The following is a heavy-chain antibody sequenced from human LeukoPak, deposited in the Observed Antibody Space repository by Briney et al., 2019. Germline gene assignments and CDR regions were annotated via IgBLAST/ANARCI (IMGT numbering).Heavy chain of an antibody. J-gene: IGHJ6*02. CDR2: ISYDGSNK. Sequence: GGSLRLSCAASGFTFSSYGMHWVRQAPGKGLEWVAVISYDGSNKYYADSVKGRFTISRDNSKNTLYLQMNSLRAEDTAVYYCARVGAYYDFWSGYSHYYYGMDVWGQGTTVTVSS. D-gene: IGHD3-3*01. CDR3: ARVGAYYDFWSGYSHYYYGMDV. V-gene: IGHV3-30*03. CDR1: GFTFSSYG.